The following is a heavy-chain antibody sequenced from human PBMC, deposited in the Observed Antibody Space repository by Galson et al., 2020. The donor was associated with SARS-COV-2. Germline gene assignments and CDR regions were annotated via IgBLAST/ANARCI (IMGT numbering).Heavy chain of an antibody. CDR2: IIPIFGTA. J-gene: IGHJ3*02. D-gene: IGHD6-13*01. V-gene: IGHV1-69*06. CDR1: GGTFSSYA. Sequence: SVKVSCRASGGTFSSYAISWVRQAPGQGLEWMGGIIPIFGTANYAQKFQGRVTITADKSTSTAYMELSSLRSEDTAVYYCARTDSRRSSSWYYDAFDIWGQGTMVTVSS. CDR3: ARTDSRRSSSWYYDAFDI.